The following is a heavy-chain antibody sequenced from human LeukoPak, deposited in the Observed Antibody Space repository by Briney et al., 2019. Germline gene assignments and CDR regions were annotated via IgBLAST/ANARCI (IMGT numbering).Heavy chain of an antibody. Sequence: GGSLRLSCAASGFTFSSYWMHWVRQAPRKGLVWVLRINSDGSSTSYADSVKGRFTISRDNAKNTLYLQMNSLRAEDTAVYFCAGTSCKGCWFDPWGQGTLVTVSS. CDR3: AGTSCKGCWFDP. V-gene: IGHV3-74*01. CDR1: GFTFSSYW. CDR2: INSDGSST. D-gene: IGHD2-2*01. J-gene: IGHJ5*02.